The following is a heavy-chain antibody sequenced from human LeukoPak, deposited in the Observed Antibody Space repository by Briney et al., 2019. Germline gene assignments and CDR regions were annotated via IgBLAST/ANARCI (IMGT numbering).Heavy chain of an antibody. Sequence: GGSLRLSCAASGFTFDDYGMSWVRQVPGKGLEWVGRIKSYTDGGATDYAAPVKGRFTISRDDSENTLYLQMNNLKTEDTAVYYCTTIPRDSGTYLYYYYMDVWGTGTTVIVSS. CDR3: TTIPRDSGTYLYYYYMDV. V-gene: IGHV3-15*01. CDR1: GFTFDDYG. D-gene: IGHD1-26*01. J-gene: IGHJ6*03. CDR2: IKSYTDGGAT.